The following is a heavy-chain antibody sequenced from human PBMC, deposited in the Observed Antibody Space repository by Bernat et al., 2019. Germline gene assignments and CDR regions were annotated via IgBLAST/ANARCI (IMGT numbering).Heavy chain of an antibody. Sequence: QVQLQESGPGLVKPSQTLSLTCTVSGGPISSGGYYWSWIRQHPGKGLEWIGYIYYSGSTYYNPSLKSRVTMTVDTDKNKFSLKLRSVTAADTAVYYCATTYDFCSGGSYYYYGMDVWGQGTTVTVSS. J-gene: IGHJ6*02. CDR2: IYYSGST. V-gene: IGHV4-31*03. CDR1: GGPISSGGYY. CDR3: ATTYDFCSGGSYYYYGMDV. D-gene: IGHD3-3*01.